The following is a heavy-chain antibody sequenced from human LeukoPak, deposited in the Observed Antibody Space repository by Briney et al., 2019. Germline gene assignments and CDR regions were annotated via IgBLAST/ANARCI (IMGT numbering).Heavy chain of an antibody. CDR1: GGSISSSSYY. CDR2: IYYSGST. J-gene: IGHJ4*02. CDR3: ARPSGDYNSPFDS. D-gene: IGHD5-24*01. V-gene: IGHV4-39*01. Sequence: SETLSLTGTVSGGSISSSSYYWGWIRQPPGKGLDWIGSIYYSGSTYYNPSLKSRVTISVDTSKNQFSLRLSSVTAADTAVYYCARPSGDYNSPFDSWGQGTLVTVSS.